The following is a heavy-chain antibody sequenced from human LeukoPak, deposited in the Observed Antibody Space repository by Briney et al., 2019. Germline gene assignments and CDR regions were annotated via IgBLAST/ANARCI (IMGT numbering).Heavy chain of an antibody. CDR2: INSGGNA. CDR3: ARSQGGTMSLRHFDL. Sequence: PGGSLRLSCAASGFTFPNYAMSWVRQAPGKGLEWVSVINSGGNAYYADSVKGRFTISRDNSKNMLYLQMNSLRAEDTAVYYCARSQGGTMSLRHFDLWGRGTLVTVSS. D-gene: IGHD3-22*01. CDR1: GFTFPNYA. V-gene: IGHV3-23*01. J-gene: IGHJ2*01.